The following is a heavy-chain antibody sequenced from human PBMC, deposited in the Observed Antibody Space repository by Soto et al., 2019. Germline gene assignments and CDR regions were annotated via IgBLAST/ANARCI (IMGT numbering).Heavy chain of an antibody. CDR1: GGSVSSSSYY. CDR3: GSQYGSESYYLDY. CDR2: IFYSGNT. J-gene: IGHJ4*02. Sequence: SETLSLTCTVSGGSVSSSSYYWGWIRQPPGKGLEWIGSIFYSGNTYYNPSLKSRVTISVDTSKNQFSLKLSSVTAADTAVYYCGSQYGSESYYLDYWGQGTLVTVSS. V-gene: IGHV4-39*01. D-gene: IGHD3-10*01.